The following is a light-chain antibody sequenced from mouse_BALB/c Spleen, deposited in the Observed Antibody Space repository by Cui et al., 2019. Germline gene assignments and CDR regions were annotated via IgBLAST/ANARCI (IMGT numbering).Light chain of an antibody. CDR2: SGS. J-gene: IGKJ1*01. CDR1: KSISKY. V-gene: IGKV16-104*01. CDR3: QQHNEYPWT. Sequence: DVQITQSPYYLAASPRETITINCRASKSISKYLAWYQEKPGKTNKLLIYSGSTLQSGIPSRFSGSGSGTDFTLTISSLEPEDFAMYYCQQHNEYPWTFGGGTKLEIK.